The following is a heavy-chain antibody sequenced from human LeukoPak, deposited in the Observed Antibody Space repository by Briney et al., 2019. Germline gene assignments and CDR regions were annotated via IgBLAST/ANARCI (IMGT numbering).Heavy chain of an antibody. D-gene: IGHD5-12*01. CDR3: ASLADGGYSGYDPRSASDDY. V-gene: IGHV3-21*01. CDR1: GFTFSSFS. J-gene: IGHJ4*02. CDR2: TSSSSAYT. Sequence: PGGSLRLSCAASGFTFSSFSMIWVRQAPGKGLEWVSSTSSSSAYTFYAESGKGRFTISRDNAKNSLYLQMNSLRAEDTAVYYCASLADGGYSGYDPRSASDDYWGQGTLVTVSS.